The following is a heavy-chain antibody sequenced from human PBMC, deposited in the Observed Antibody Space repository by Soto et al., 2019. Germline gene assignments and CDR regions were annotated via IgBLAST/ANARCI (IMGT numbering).Heavy chain of an antibody. CDR3: ARRGAPNYYYYLDV. J-gene: IGHJ6*03. V-gene: IGHV4-59*08. Sequence: PSETLSLTCIVSGGSMSAFYWSWIRQPPGNGLEWIGYISYSGGTNYNPSLKSRVTISVDTSKNHLSLKLSSVTAADTAVYYCARRGAPNYYYYLDVWGNGTTVTVSS. CDR1: GGSMSAFY. CDR2: ISYSGGT.